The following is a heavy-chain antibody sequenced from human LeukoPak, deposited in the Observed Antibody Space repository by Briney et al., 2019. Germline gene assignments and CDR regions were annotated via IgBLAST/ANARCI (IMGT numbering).Heavy chain of an antibody. D-gene: IGHD4-11*01. V-gene: IGHV3-74*01. CDR1: GFTFRGSW. J-gene: IGHJ4*02. Sequence: GGSLRLSSAASGFTFRGSWMHGCRQAPGKGLVWVSRIIRDGSSTNYADSVKGRFTMSRDKAKSTLYLQINTLRAEDTAVYYCARFSNYGRQFDYWGQGTLVTAAS. CDR2: IIRDGSST. CDR3: ARFSNYGRQFDY.